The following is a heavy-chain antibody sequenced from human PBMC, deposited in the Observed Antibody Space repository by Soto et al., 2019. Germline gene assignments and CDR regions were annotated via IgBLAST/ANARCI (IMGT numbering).Heavy chain of an antibody. CDR1: GYTFTGYY. V-gene: IGHV1-2*02. CDR2: INPNSGGT. Sequence: ASVKVSCKASGYTFTGYYMHWVRQAPGQGLEWMGWINPNSGGTNYAQKFQGRVTMTRDTSISTAYMELNRLRSDDTAVYYCARGSRTYYDILTGYDSGKGAFDIWGQGTMVTVSS. CDR3: ARGSRTYYDILTGYDSGKGAFDI. J-gene: IGHJ3*02. D-gene: IGHD3-9*01.